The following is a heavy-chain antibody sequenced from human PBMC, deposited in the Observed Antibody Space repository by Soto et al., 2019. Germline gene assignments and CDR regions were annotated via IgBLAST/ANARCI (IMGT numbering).Heavy chain of an antibody. J-gene: IGHJ4*02. D-gene: IGHD2-2*01. CDR3: ARATGSTHPFDY. V-gene: IGHV3-74*01. Sequence: EVQLVESGGGLVQPGGSLRLSCADTGFSFSSYWMHWVRQGPGKGLVWVSRISTDGSSTTYADSVKGRFTISRDNAKNTLYLQMNSLRADDTAVYYCARATGSTHPFDYWGQGTLVTVSS. CDR2: ISTDGSST. CDR1: GFSFSSYW.